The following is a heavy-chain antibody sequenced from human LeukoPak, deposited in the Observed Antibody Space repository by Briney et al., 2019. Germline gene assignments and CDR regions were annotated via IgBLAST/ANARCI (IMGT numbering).Heavy chain of an antibody. CDR2: IYPGDSDT. Sequence: GASLQISCKGSGYSFTSYWIGWVRRMPGKGLEWMGIIYPGDSDTRYSPSFQGQVTISADKSISTAYLQWSSLKASDTAMYYCARHTYYYDSSGYYVVSGGFDYWGQGTLVTGSS. CDR1: GYSFTSYW. CDR3: ARHTYYYDSSGYYVVSGGFDY. D-gene: IGHD3-22*01. V-gene: IGHV5-51*01. J-gene: IGHJ4*02.